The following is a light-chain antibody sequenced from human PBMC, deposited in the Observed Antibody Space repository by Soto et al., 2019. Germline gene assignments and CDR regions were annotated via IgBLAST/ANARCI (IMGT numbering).Light chain of an antibody. V-gene: IGLV2-14*01. CDR2: DVS. CDR1: SSDVGGYNY. CDR3: SSYTSSSTLVV. Sequence: QSVLTQPASVSGSPGQSITISCTGTSSDVGGYNYVSWYQQHPGKAPKLMIYDVSIRPSGVSNRFSGSKSGNTASLTISGLKAEDEADYYCSSYTSSSTLVVFGGGTKVTVL. J-gene: IGLJ2*01.